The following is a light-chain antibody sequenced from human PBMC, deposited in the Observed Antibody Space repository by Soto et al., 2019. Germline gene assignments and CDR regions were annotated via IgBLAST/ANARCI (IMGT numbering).Light chain of an antibody. Sequence: QSVLTQPPSASGTPGQRVTISCSGSTSNIGSNFVNWYQHVPGTAPKLLIYSNNQRPSGVPDRFSGSKSGTSGSLAISGLQSEDEANYYCAVWDDSLNGPLFGGVTKLTVL. CDR1: TSNIGSNF. J-gene: IGLJ2*01. CDR2: SNN. V-gene: IGLV1-44*01. CDR3: AVWDDSLNGPL.